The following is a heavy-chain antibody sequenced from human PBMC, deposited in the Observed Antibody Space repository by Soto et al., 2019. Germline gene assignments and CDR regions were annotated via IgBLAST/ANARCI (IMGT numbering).Heavy chain of an antibody. J-gene: IGHJ3*02. D-gene: IGHD1-7*01. CDR1: GLTFSDYA. CDR3: ARDSEDAELHDAFDI. Sequence: GGSLRLSCAASGLTFSDYAMHWVRQAPGKGLEWVSDIIDSGGSTYYADSVKGRFTISRDNSKSTLYLQMNSLRAEDTAVYYCARDSEDAELHDAFDIWGQGTMVTVSS. V-gene: IGHV3-23*01. CDR2: IIDSGGST.